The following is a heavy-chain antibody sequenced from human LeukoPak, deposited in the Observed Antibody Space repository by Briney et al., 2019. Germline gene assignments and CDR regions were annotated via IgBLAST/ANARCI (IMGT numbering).Heavy chain of an antibody. CDR1: GYTFTGYY. V-gene: IGHV1-2*02. CDR2: INPNSGGT. CDR3: ARVHSSYDSSGYYVP. J-gene: IGHJ5*02. Sequence: ASVKVSCKASGYTFTGYYMHWVRQAPGQGLEWMGWINPNSGGTNYAQKFQGRVTMTRDTSISTAYMELRRLRSDDTAVYYCARVHSSYDSSGYYVPWGQGTLVTVSS. D-gene: IGHD3-22*01.